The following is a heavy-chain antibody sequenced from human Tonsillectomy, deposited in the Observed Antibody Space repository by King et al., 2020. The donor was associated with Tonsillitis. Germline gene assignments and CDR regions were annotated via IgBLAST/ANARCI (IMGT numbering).Heavy chain of an antibody. CDR3: ARSYVWGSYRYTASFDY. Sequence: QLQESGSGLVKPSQTLSLTCAVSGGSINSGGYSWSWIRQPPGKGLEWIGYIYHSGSTYYNPSLKSRVTISVDRSKNQFSLKLSSVTAADTAVYYCARSYVWGSYRYTASFDYWGQGTLVTVSS. J-gene: IGHJ4*02. CDR2: IYHSGST. V-gene: IGHV4-30-2*01. CDR1: GGSINSGGYS. D-gene: IGHD3-16*02.